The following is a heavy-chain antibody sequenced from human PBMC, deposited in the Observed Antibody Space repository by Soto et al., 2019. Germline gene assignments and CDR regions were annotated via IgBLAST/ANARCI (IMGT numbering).Heavy chain of an antibody. CDR3: ARGPEMATIVY. V-gene: IGHV4-59*01. CDR2: IYYNGTT. Sequence: PSETLSLTCTVSGGSLTHYYWSWIRQPPGKGLEWIGYIYYNGTTNYNPSLKSRVTISVDTSKNQFSLKLSSETASDTAVYYCARGPEMATIVYWGLGTLVTVSS. J-gene: IGHJ4*02. CDR1: GGSLTHYY. D-gene: IGHD5-12*01.